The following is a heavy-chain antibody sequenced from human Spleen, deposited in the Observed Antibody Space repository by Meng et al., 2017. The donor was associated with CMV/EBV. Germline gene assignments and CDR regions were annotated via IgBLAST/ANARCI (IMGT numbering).Heavy chain of an antibody. CDR1: FSSDD. CDR3: VLGSRRLRFLEWLCQNFDY. V-gene: IGHV1-69*05. Sequence: FSSDDISWGRKGKGQGREWMGGISRIVGTENDAQRRQGRGTITKEESTSTDYMELRRLRSEDTAVYYCVLGSRRLRFLEWLCQNFDYWGQGTLVTVSS. CDR2: ISRIVGTE. D-gene: IGHD3-3*01. J-gene: IGHJ4*02.